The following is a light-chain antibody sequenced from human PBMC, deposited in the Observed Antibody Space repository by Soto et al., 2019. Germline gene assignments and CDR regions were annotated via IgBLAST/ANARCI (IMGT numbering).Light chain of an antibody. CDR3: QQYNNWPPIT. V-gene: IGKV3-20*01. J-gene: IGKJ5*01. CDR1: QSVSSNY. CDR2: GAS. Sequence: DIVLTQSPGTLSLSPGERATVSCRASQSVSSNYLAWYQQKPGQAPRLLICGASSRATGIPDRFSGSGSGTDFTLTISGLEPEDFAVYYCQQYNNWPPITFGQGTRLEIK.